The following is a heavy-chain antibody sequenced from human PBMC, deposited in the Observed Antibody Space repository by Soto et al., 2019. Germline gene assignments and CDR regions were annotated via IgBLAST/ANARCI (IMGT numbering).Heavy chain of an antibody. CDR3: AHRQGGYNWNDGDFDY. V-gene: IGHV2-5*02. J-gene: IGHJ4*02. Sequence: QITLKESGPTLVKPTQTLTLTCAVSGFSLTTDGVGVGWIRQPPGKALEYLVVIYWDNDKRYNPSLKSRLTITTDTSKSQVVLTMTNMDPVDTATYYCAHRQGGYNWNDGDFDYWGQGVLVTVSS. CDR1: GFSLTTDGVG. D-gene: IGHD1-1*01. CDR2: IYWDNDK.